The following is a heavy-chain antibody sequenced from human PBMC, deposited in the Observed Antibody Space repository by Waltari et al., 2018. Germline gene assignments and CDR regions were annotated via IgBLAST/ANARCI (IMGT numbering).Heavy chain of an antibody. D-gene: IGHD3-22*01. Sequence: EVQLVESGGGLVQPGRSLRLSCVASGFTFADYAMHWVRQAPGKGLEWVSGISWNSGSIGYADSVKGRFTISRDNAKNSLYLQMNSLRAEDTALYYCAKGDYYDSSGAFDIWGQGTMVTVSS. CDR3: AKGDYYDSSGAFDI. CDR2: ISWNSGSI. J-gene: IGHJ3*02. V-gene: IGHV3-9*01. CDR1: GFTFADYA.